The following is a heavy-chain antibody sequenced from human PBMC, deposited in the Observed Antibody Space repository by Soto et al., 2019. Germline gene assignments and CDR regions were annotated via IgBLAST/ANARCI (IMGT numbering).Heavy chain of an antibody. D-gene: IGHD5-12*01. CDR2: IDWDDDK. Sequence: GSGPTLVNPTQTLTLTCTFSGFSLSTSGMCVSWIRQPPGKALEWLARIDWDDDKYYSTSLRTRLTISKDTSKNQVVLTMTNMDPVDTATYYCARIERLRTGDYYYGMDVWGQGTTVTVSS. V-gene: IGHV2-70*11. CDR3: ARIERLRTGDYYYGMDV. J-gene: IGHJ6*02. CDR1: GFSLSTSGMC.